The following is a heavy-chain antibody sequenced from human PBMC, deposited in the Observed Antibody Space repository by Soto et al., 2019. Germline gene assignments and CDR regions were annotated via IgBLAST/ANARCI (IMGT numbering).Heavy chain of an antibody. V-gene: IGHV1-24*01. CDR1: GYTLTELS. D-gene: IGHD4-17*01. J-gene: IGHJ4*02. CDR3: ARAGYGDYADY. CDR2: FDPEDGET. Sequence: ASVKVSCKVSGYTLTELSMHWVRQAPGKGLEWMGGFDPEDGETIYAQKFQGRVTMTTDTSTSTAYMELRSLRSDDTAVYYCARAGYGDYADYWGQGTLVTVSS.